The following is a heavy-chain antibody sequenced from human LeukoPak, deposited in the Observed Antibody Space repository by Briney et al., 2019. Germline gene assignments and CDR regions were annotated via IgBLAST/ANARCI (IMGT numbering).Heavy chain of an antibody. CDR2: INADGSST. J-gene: IGHJ5*02. V-gene: IGHV3-74*01. CDR1: GFTFNTYW. CDR3: ARDRLPYSGSYHNWFDP. Sequence: GGSLRLSCAASGFTFNTYWMHWVRQAPGKGLVWVSRINADGSSTRYADSVKGRFTIPRDNAKNSLYLQMNSLRAEDTAVYYCARDRLPYSGSYHNWFDPWGQGTLVTVSS. D-gene: IGHD1-26*01.